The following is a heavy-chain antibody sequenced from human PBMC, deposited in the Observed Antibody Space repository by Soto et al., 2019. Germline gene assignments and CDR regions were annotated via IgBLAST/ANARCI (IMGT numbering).Heavy chain of an antibody. Sequence: EVQLLESGGGLVQPGGSLRLSCAASGFTFSSYAMSWVRQAPGKGLEWVSAISGSGGSTYYADSVKGRFTISRDNSKNTLYLQMTSLRAEDTAVYYCAKDLRYSYGSRYFDLWGRGTLVTVSS. CDR1: GFTFSSYA. D-gene: IGHD5-18*01. V-gene: IGHV3-23*01. CDR3: AKDLRYSYGSRYFDL. CDR2: ISGSGGST. J-gene: IGHJ2*01.